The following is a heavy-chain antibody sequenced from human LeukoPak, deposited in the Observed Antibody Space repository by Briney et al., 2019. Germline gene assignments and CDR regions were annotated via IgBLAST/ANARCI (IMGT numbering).Heavy chain of an antibody. CDR3: AHGTMYQLDS. CDR2: IKQDGSEK. J-gene: IGHJ4*02. D-gene: IGHD2-2*01. V-gene: IGHV3-7*03. Sequence: GGSLRLSCAASGFTFSSSWMSWVRQAPGKGLEWVANIKQDGSEKYYVDSVKGRFTISRDNSKNTLYLQMNSLRAEDTAVYYCAHGTMYQLDSWGQGTLVTVSS. CDR1: GFTFSSSW.